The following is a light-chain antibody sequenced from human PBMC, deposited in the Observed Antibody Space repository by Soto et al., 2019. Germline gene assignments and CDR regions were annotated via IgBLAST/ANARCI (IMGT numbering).Light chain of an antibody. CDR1: SSDVGGYNY. Sequence: QSDRTEPASVAVSPGQAITISCTGTSSDVGGYNYVSCYQQHPGKAPKPMIYEVSNRPSGVSNRFSGSTSGHTASLTISGLPSADEADYFCTSYTSSTTLDVFGTGTKVTVL. CDR2: EVS. J-gene: IGLJ1*01. V-gene: IGLV2-14*01. CDR3: TSYTSSTTLDV.